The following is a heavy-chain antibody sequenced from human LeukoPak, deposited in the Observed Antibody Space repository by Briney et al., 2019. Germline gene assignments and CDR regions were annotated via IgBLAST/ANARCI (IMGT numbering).Heavy chain of an antibody. V-gene: IGHV1-18*01. D-gene: IGHD2-2*01. CDR2: ISAYNGNT. Sequence: ASVKVSCKASGYTFTSYGISWVRQAPGQGLEWMGWISAYNGNTNYAQKLQGRVTMTTDTSTSTAYMELRSLRSDDTAVYYCARLYCSSTSCLKDAFDIWGQGTMVTVPS. CDR3: ARLYCSSTSCLKDAFDI. CDR1: GYTFTSYG. J-gene: IGHJ3*02.